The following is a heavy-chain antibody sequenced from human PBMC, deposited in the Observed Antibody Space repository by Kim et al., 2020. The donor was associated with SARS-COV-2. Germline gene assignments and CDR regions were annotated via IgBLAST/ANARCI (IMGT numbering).Heavy chain of an antibody. CDR2: INAGNGNT. Sequence: ASVKVSCKASGYTFTDFAIHWVRQAPGQRLEWMGWINAGNGNTKYSQRFQGRVNIVRDTSASTAYMEESSLRSEDTAVYYCASPSPAFCGGDCYSRHYYYYGLDVWGQGTTVTVSS. CDR1: GYTFTDFA. D-gene: IGHD2-21*02. CDR3: ASPSPAFCGGDCYSRHYYYYGLDV. J-gene: IGHJ6*02. V-gene: IGHV1-3*01.